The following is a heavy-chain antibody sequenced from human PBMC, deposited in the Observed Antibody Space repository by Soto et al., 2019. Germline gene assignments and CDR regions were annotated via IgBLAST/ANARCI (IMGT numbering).Heavy chain of an antibody. CDR3: AKACTNGLCYIDF. V-gene: IGHV3-23*01. J-gene: IGHJ4*02. CDR2: ISGSGVST. CDR1: GFTFSSYA. D-gene: IGHD2-8*01. Sequence: EVHLLESGGGLVQPGGSLRLSCAASGFTFSSYAMSWVRQAPGKGLEWVSTISGSGVSTHYADSVKGRFTISRDNPKNTLYLQMNSLRAEDTAVYYCAKACTNGLCYIDFWGQGTLVTVSS.